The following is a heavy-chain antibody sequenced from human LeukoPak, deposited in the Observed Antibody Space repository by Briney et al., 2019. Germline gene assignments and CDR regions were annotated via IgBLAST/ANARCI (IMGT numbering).Heavy chain of an antibody. D-gene: IGHD6-19*01. CDR2: INHSGST. J-gene: IGHJ5*02. CDR1: GGSFSGYY. V-gene: IGHV4-34*01. Sequence: PSETLSLTCAVYGGSFSGYYWSWIRQPPGKGLEWIGEINHSGSTNYNPSLKSRVTISVDTSKNQFSLKLSSVTAADTAVYYCARRFDWYSSGSSWFDPWGQGTLVTVSS. CDR3: ARRFDWYSSGSSWFDP.